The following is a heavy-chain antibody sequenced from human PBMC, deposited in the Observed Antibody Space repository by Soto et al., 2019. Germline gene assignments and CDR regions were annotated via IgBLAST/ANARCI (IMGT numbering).Heavy chain of an antibody. D-gene: IGHD6-19*01. V-gene: IGHV4-59*01. J-gene: IGHJ4*02. CDR1: GGSISSYY. Sequence: SETLSLTCTVPGGSISSYYWSWIRQPPGKGLEWIGYIYYSGSTNYNPSLKSRVTISVDTFKNQFSLKLSSVTAADTAVYYCARDPGGVAGNSNLYYFDYWGQGTLVTVSS. CDR3: ARDPGGVAGNSNLYYFDY. CDR2: IYYSGST.